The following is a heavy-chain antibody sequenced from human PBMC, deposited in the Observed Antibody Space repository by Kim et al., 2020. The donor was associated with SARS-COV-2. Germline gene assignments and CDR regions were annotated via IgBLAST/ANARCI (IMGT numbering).Heavy chain of an antibody. CDR2: INAGNGNT. V-gene: IGHV1-3*01. D-gene: IGHD3-10*01. CDR3: ARDPLTMVRGVNNWFDP. CDR1: GYTFTSYA. Sequence: ASVKVSCKASGYTFTSYAMHWVRQAPGQRLEWMGWINAGNGNTKYSQKFQGRVTITRDTSASTAYMELSSLRSEDTAVYYCARDPLTMVRGVNNWFDPWGQGTRVTVSS. J-gene: IGHJ5*02.